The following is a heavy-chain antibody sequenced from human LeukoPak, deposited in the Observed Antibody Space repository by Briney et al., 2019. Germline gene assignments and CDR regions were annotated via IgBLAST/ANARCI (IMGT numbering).Heavy chain of an antibody. CDR1: GFTFSSYW. CDR3: LRFITVVTSGAFDI. V-gene: IGHV3-7*05. D-gene: IGHD4-23*01. J-gene: IGHJ3*02. CDR2: IKQDGSET. Sequence: GGSLRLSCAASGFTFSSYWMSWVRQAPGKGLEWVANIKQDGSETYYVDSVKGRFTISRDDAKNSLYLQMNSLRAEDTAVYYCLRFITVVTSGAFDIWGQGTMVTVSS.